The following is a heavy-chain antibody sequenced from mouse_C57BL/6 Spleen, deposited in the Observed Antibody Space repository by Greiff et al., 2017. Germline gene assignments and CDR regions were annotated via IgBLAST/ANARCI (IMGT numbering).Heavy chain of an antibody. CDR3: ARGSPYEGFDD. CDR1: GYTFTDYN. Sequence: EVQLQQSGPELVKPGASVKIPCKASGYTFTDYNMDWVKQSHGKSLEWIGDIKPNNGGTIYNQKFKGKATLNVDKSSSTAYMELRSLTSEDTAVYYCARGSPYEGFDDWVQGTTLTVSS. V-gene: IGHV1-18*01. D-gene: IGHD2-3*01. CDR2: IKPNNGGT. J-gene: IGHJ2*01.